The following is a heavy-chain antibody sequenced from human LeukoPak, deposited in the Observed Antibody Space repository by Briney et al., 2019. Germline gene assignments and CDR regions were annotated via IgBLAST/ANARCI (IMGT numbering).Heavy chain of an antibody. Sequence: PGGSLRLSCAASGFTFSNYGMHWVRQAPGKGLEWVSYISSSGSTIYYADSVKGRFTISRDNAKNSLYLQMNSLRAEDTAVYYCARGGTLEYFQHWGQGTLVTVSS. CDR1: GFTFSNYG. CDR2: ISSSGSTI. CDR3: ARGGTLEYFQH. J-gene: IGHJ1*01. V-gene: IGHV3-48*04.